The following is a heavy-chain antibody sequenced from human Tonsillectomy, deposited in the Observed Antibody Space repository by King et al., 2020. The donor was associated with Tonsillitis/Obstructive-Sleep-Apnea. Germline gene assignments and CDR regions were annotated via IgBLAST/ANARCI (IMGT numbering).Heavy chain of an antibody. V-gene: IGHV7-4-1*02. Sequence: QLVQSGSELKKPGASVKVSCKASGYSFTSFGVNWVRQAPGQGLEWMGWLNTNTGNPKYAQGFTGRFVFSMDTSVSTAYLQISNLKAEDTAFYYCATPSSLWGQGTLVTVSS. CDR1: GYSFTSFG. CDR2: LNTNTGNP. CDR3: ATPSSL. J-gene: IGHJ4*02.